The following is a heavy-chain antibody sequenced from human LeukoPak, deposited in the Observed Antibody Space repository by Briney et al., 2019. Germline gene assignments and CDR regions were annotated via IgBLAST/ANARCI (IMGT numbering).Heavy chain of an antibody. D-gene: IGHD4-23*01. V-gene: IGHV3-23*01. CDR3: ASPLLESGGNVHFGL. J-gene: IGHJ2*01. CDR1: GLTFSSFA. CDR2: ISGSGSNT. Sequence: QPGGSLRLSCAASGLTFSSFAMSWVRQAPGKGLEWVSAISGSGSNTYYADSVRGRFTISRDNAKKSLYLEMNSLRAEDTAVYYCASPLLESGGNVHFGLWGRGTLVTVPS.